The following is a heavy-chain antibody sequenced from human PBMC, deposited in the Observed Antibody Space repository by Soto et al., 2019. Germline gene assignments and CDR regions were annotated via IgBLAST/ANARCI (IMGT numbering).Heavy chain of an antibody. D-gene: IGHD5-12*01. Sequence: DGQVVETGGGLSRPGGSLRISCAASGFSVNNIYMSWVRQAPGKGLEWVSTISDGGRTYYSDSVMGRFTVSRDSSKNTLSLHMSSLRVEDTAVYYCSRDHTSGGYDFRGPGTLVTVSS. V-gene: IGHV3-53*02. J-gene: IGHJ4*02. CDR2: ISDGGRT. CDR3: SRDHTSGGYDF. CDR1: GFSVNNIY.